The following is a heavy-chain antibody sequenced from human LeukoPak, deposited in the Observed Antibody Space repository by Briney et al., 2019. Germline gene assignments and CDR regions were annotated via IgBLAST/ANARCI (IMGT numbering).Heavy chain of an antibody. J-gene: IGHJ3*02. CDR3: ARGRVVTAHAFDI. V-gene: IGHV1-8*01. CDR1: GYTFTSYD. D-gene: IGHD2-21*02. Sequence: GASVKVSCKASGYTFTSYDINWVRQATGQGLEWMGWMNPNSGNTGYAQKFQGRVTMTRNTSISTAYMELSSLRSEDTVVYYCARGRVVTAHAFDIWGQGTMVTVSS. CDR2: MNPNSGNT.